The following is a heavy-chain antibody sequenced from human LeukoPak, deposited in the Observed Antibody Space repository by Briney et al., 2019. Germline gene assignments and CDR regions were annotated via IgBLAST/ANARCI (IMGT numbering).Heavy chain of an antibody. J-gene: IGHJ4*02. CDR2: IYYSGST. D-gene: IGHD3-10*01. Sequence: SETLSLTCTVSGGSISSYYWSWIRQPPGKGLEWIGYIYYSGSTNYNPSLKSRVTISVDTSKNQFSLKLSSVTAADTAVYYCARHQAGYFDYWGQGTLVSVSS. V-gene: IGHV4-59*08. CDR1: GGSISSYY. CDR3: ARHQAGYFDY.